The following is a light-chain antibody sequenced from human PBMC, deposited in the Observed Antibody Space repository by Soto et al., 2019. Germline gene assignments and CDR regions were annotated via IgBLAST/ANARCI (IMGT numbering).Light chain of an antibody. V-gene: IGLV1-44*01. J-gene: IGLJ2*01. Sequence: QSVLTQPPSASGTPGQRVTISCSGSSSNIGTNTVIWYQQLPGAAPKLLIYSDNQRPSGVSDRFSGSKSGTSASLVISGLQSEDEADYYCAAWDVSLVVFGGGTQLTVL. CDR1: SSNIGTNT. CDR2: SDN. CDR3: AAWDVSLVV.